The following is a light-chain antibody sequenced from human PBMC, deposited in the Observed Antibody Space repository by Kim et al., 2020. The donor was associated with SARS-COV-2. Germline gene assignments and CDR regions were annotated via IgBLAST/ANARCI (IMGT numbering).Light chain of an antibody. Sequence: GQSVTLSCSGTSTNIGSYTVDCYQQAPGAAPTLLIHYNNKQPSAGPARFSGSKSGPSASLAISGRQSEDEDDYYCGAWDDSLNGPVFGAGTQLTVL. V-gene: IGLV1-44*01. CDR1: STNIGSYT. CDR2: YNN. CDR3: GAWDDSLNGPV. J-gene: IGLJ2*01.